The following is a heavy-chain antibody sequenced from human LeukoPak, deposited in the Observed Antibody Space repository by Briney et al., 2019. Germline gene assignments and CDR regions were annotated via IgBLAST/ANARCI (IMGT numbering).Heavy chain of an antibody. V-gene: IGHV3-7*01. Sequence: QPGGSLRFSCAASGFTFSSSWMSWVRQAPGKGLEWVANIKQDGSEKLYVDSVKGRFTISRDNAKNSLYLQMNSLRVEDTAVYYCASPRSSDYGGGWGQGTLVTVSS. CDR1: GFTFSSSW. CDR3: ASPRSSDYGGG. J-gene: IGHJ4*02. D-gene: IGHD6-25*01. CDR2: IKQDGSEK.